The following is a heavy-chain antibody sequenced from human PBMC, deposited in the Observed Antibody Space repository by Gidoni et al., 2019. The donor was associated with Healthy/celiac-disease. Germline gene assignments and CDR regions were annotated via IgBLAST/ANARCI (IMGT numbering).Heavy chain of an antibody. J-gene: IGHJ6*02. CDR1: GFTLDDYA. Sequence: EVQLVESGGGSVQPGRSLILSCAASGFTLDDYAMHWVRQAPGKGLEWVSGISWNSGSIGYADSVKGRFTISRDRAKNSLYLQMNSLRAEDTALYYCARTKRRSSPTGMDVWGQGTTVTVSS. CDR2: ISWNSGSI. D-gene: IGHD6-6*01. V-gene: IGHV3-9*01. CDR3: ARTKRRSSPTGMDV.